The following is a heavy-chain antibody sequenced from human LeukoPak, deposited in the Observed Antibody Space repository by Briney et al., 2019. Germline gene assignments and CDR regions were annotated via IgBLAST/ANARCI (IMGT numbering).Heavy chain of an antibody. Sequence: GTSVKVSCKASGFTFTSSAVQWVRQARGQRLEWMGWIVVGSGNTNYAQKFQERVTITRDMSTSTAYMELSSLRSEDMAVYYCAAETAVAGNNWFDPWGQGTLVTVSS. CDR2: IVVGSGNT. CDR1: GFTFTSSA. J-gene: IGHJ5*02. V-gene: IGHV1-58*01. CDR3: AAETAVAGNNWFDP. D-gene: IGHD6-19*01.